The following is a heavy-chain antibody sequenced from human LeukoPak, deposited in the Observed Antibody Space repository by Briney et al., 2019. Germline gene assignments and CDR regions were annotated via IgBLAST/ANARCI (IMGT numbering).Heavy chain of an antibody. J-gene: IGHJ4*02. V-gene: IGHV1-46*01. CDR2: IIPSDGST. Sequence: ASVKVSCKASGYTFTVYYIHWVRQAPGQGLEWMGIIIPSDGSTSYAQKFQGRVTMTRDASTSTVYMELSSLRSEDTAVYYCARGKVVTMVRGVIITYFDYWGQGTLVTVSS. CDR3: ARGKVVTMVRGVIITYFDY. CDR1: GYTFTVYY. D-gene: IGHD3-10*01.